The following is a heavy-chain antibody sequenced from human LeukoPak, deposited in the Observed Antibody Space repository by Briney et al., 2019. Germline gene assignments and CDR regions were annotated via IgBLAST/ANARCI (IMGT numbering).Heavy chain of an antibody. CDR2: ISYDGSNE. CDR1: GFTFSGYG. D-gene: IGHD6-19*01. CDR3: AKDGSSGLDAFDI. Sequence: GGSLRLSCAASGFTFSGYGMHWVRQAPGKGLEWVAVISYDGSNEYYADSVKGRFTISRDNSKNTLYLQMNSLRAEDTAVYYCAKDGSSGLDAFDIWGKGTMVTVSS. J-gene: IGHJ3*02. V-gene: IGHV3-30*18.